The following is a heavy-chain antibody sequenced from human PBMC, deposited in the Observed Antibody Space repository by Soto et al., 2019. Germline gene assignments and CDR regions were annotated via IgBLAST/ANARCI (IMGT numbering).Heavy chain of an antibody. Sequence: QVQLVQSGAEVKKPGSSVKVSCKASGGTFSSYTISWVRQAPGQGLEWMGRIIPILGIANYAQKLQGRVTITADKSTSTAYMELSSLRSEDTAVYYCANAYDSSGYCYEWGQGTLVTVSS. V-gene: IGHV1-69*02. CDR2: IIPILGIA. J-gene: IGHJ4*02. D-gene: IGHD3-22*01. CDR1: GGTFSSYT. CDR3: ANAYDSSGYCYE.